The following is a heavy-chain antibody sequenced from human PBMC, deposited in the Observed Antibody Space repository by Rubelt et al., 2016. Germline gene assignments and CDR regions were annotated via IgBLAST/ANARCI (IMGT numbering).Heavy chain of an antibody. D-gene: IGHD6-13*01. Sequence: KGLEWVSYISSSSCTIYYADSVKGRFSISRGNAKNSLYLQMNSLRAEDTAVYYCARDIIAAAGRYYYYGMDVWGQGTTVTVSS. V-gene: IGHV3-48*04. CDR2: ISSSSCTI. J-gene: IGHJ6*02. CDR3: ARDIIAAAGRYYYYGMDV.